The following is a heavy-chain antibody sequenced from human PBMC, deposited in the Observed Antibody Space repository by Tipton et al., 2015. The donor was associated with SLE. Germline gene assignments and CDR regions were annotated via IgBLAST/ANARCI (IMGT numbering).Heavy chain of an antibody. D-gene: IGHD3-9*01. CDR3: ARDPDFDWLSYYFDY. CDR1: GFTFSSYA. Sequence: SLRLSCAASGFTFSSYAMSWVRQAPGKGLEWVSSISSSSSYIYYADSVKGRFTISRDNAKNSLYLQMNSLRAEDTAVYYCARDPDFDWLSYYFDYWGQGTLVTVSS. J-gene: IGHJ4*02. CDR2: ISSSSSYI. V-gene: IGHV3-21*01.